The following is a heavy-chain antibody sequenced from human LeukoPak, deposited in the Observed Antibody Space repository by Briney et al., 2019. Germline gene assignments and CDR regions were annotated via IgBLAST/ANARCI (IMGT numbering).Heavy chain of an antibody. CDR3: ARAGDYGDYMFDY. V-gene: IGHV4-59*01. CDR2: IYYSGST. Sequence: SETLSLTCTVSGGSISICYWSWIRQPPGQGLEWIGYIYYSGSTNYNPSLKSRVTISVDTSKNQFSLKLSSVTAADTAVDYCARAGDYGDYMFDYWGQGTLVTVSS. CDR1: GGSISICY. J-gene: IGHJ4*02. D-gene: IGHD4-17*01.